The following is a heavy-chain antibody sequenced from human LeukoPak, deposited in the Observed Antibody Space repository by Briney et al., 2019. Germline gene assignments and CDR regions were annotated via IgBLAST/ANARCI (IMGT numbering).Heavy chain of an antibody. CDR3: AASPRSWEWYDAFDI. CDR2: IYYSGST. CDR1: GGSISSYY. D-gene: IGHD3-3*01. V-gene: IGHV4-59*13. J-gene: IGHJ3*02. Sequence: PSETLSLTCTVSGGSISSYYWRWIRQPPGTGLEWIGYIYYSGSTNYNPSLKSRVTISVDTSKNQFSLKLSSVTAADTAVYYCAASPRSWEWYDAFDIWGQGTMVTVSS.